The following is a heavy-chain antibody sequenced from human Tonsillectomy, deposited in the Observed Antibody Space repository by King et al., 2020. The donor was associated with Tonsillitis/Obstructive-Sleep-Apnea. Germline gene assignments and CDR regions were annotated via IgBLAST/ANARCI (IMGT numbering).Heavy chain of an antibody. CDR2: IAYEGSNK. D-gene: IGHD4-23*01. Sequence: VQLVESGGGVVQPGRALRLSCAASGFTFRIYPMYWGRQAPGKGLEWVAVIAYEGSNKYYADSVKGRFTISRDDSKNTLYLQMNSLRAEDTAVYYCARDPAYGGHFDYWGPGTLLTVSS. J-gene: IGHJ4*02. CDR1: GFTFRIYP. CDR3: ARDPAYGGHFDY. V-gene: IGHV3-30*04.